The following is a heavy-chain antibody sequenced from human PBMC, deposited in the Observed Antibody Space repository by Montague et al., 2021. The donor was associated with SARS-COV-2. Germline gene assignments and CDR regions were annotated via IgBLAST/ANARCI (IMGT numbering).Heavy chain of an antibody. CDR2: TYYRSKWFH. Sequence: CAISGDSVSSNSAAWNWIRQSPSRGLEWLGGTYYRSKWFHDYAISVKSRIIINPDTSKNQFSLQLNSVTPEDTAVYYCASFAVSGTTAGYWGQGILVTVSS. V-gene: IGHV6-1*01. CDR3: ASFAVSGTTAGY. J-gene: IGHJ4*02. D-gene: IGHD6-19*01. CDR1: GDSVSSNSAA.